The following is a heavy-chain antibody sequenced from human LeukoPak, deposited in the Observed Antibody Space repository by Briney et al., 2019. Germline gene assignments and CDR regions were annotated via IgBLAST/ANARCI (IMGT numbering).Heavy chain of an antibody. V-gene: IGHV3-48*03. D-gene: IGHD3-10*01. J-gene: IGHJ4*02. CDR2: ISPSGRSV. Sequence: PGGSLRLSCAGSGLSISDYGMNWVRQAPGKGLEWLTFISPSGRSVSYADSVKGRFTIARDNAKKSLYLQMDSLRGEDTAIYYCTRDAGSDFWGQGTLVTVSS. CDR3: TRDAGSDF. CDR1: GLSISDYG.